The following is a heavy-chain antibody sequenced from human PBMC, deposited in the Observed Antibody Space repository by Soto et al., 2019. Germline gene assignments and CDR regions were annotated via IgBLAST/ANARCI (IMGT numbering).Heavy chain of an antibody. V-gene: IGHV3-66*01. Sequence: PGGSLGLSCAASGFTFSSYAMHWVRQAPGKGLEWVSVIYSGGSTYYADSVKGRFTISRDNSKNTLYLQMNSLRAEDTAVYYCARGLYSGWHYYDDWGQGTLVTVSS. CDR1: GFTFSSYA. J-gene: IGHJ4*02. CDR3: ARGLYSGWHYYDD. D-gene: IGHD5-12*01. CDR2: IYSGGST.